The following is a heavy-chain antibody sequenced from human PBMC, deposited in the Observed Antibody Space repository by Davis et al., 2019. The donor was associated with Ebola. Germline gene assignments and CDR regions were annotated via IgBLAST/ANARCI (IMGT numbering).Heavy chain of an antibody. CDR3: AYGFGGIFGVVIPRPPMPYGMDV. CDR2: ISNDGSNK. V-gene: IGHV3-30*03. CDR1: GFTVSSNY. Sequence: GGSLRLSCAASGFTVSSNYMSWVRQAPGKGLEWVAVISNDGSNKYYADSVKGRFTTSRDNSKNTLYLQMNSLRAEDTAVYYCAYGFGGIFGVVIPRPPMPYGMDVWGQGTTVTVSS. J-gene: IGHJ6*02. D-gene: IGHD3-3*01.